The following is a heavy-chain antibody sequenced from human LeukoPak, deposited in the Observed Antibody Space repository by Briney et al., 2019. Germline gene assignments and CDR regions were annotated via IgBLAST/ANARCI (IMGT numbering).Heavy chain of an antibody. D-gene: IGHD2-15*01. V-gene: IGHV4-34*01. CDR1: GGSFSGYY. CDR3: ARGVVVVVAARNYYYYGMDV. Sequence: PSETLSLTCAVSGGSFSGYYWSWIRQPPGKGLEWIGEINHGGSTNYNPSLKSRVTISVDTSKNQFSLKLSSVTAADTAVYYCARGVVVVVAARNYYYYGMDVWGQGTTVTVSS. J-gene: IGHJ6*02. CDR2: INHGGST.